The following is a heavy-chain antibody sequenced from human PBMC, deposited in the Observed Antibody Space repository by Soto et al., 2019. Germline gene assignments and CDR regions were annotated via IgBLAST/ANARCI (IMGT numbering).Heavy chain of an antibody. Sequence: GGSLRLSCSASVFTFSSYWMSWVRQAPGKGLEWVANIKQDGSEKYYVDSVKGRFTISRDNTKNSLYLQMNSLRAEDTAVYYCASASLRVDWGQGTLFTGAS. V-gene: IGHV3-7*03. CDR1: VFTFSSYW. J-gene: IGHJ4*02. CDR3: ASASLRVD. CDR2: IKQDGSEK.